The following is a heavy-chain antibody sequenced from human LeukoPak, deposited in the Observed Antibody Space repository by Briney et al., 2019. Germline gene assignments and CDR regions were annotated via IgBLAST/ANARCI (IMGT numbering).Heavy chain of an antibody. CDR1: GFSISNYF. V-gene: IGHV4-4*07. CDR3: ARTHCGGGSCDTFDP. D-gene: IGHD2-21*01. J-gene: IGHJ5*02. CDR2: FYASGTT. Sequence: SETLSLTCNVFGFSISNYFWSWLRQPAGKGLEWIGRFYASGTTYYNPSLRSRVPLSMDTSKNHFSLKLTSVTDGDTAVYYCARTHCGGGSCDTFDPWGQGTLVTVSS.